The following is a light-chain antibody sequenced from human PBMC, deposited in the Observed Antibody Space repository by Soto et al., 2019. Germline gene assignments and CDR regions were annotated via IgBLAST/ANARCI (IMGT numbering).Light chain of an antibody. CDR1: QSINAH. J-gene: IGKJ1*01. CDR2: GAS. Sequence: EVVMTQSPATLSVSPGEGVTLSCRASQSINAHLAWYQQKPGQAPRLLIHGASTRATGIPARFSGSGFGTEFILTISSLQSEDFAVYYCQQYNNWLWTFGQGTKVEIQ. V-gene: IGKV3-15*01. CDR3: QQYNNWLWT.